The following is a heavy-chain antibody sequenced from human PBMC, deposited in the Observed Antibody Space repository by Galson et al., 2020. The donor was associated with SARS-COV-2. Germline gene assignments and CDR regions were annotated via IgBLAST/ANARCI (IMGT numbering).Heavy chain of an antibody. V-gene: IGHV3-74*01. CDR2: INTYGNST. Sequence: GGSLRLSCAASGFSFSDYWMHWVRQALGKGLVWVSRINTYGNSTNYADSVRGRFTVSRDNAQNMLYLQMNSLRAEDTAVYYCVRHSSGDYWGQGTLVTVSS. CDR1: GFSFSDYW. D-gene: IGHD3-22*01. CDR3: VRHSSGDY. J-gene: IGHJ4*02.